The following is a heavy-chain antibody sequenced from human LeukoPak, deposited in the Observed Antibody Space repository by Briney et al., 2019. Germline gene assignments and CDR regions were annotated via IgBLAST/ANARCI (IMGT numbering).Heavy chain of an antibody. V-gene: IGHV3-48*01. Sequence: PGRSLRLSCAASGFTFSSYSMNWVRQAPGKGLEWVSYISSSSSTIYYADSVKGRFTISRDNAKNSLYLQMNSLRAEDTAVYYCARGHTTVVLYAFDIWGQGTMVTVSS. D-gene: IGHD4-23*01. J-gene: IGHJ3*02. CDR2: ISSSSSTI. CDR1: GFTFSSYS. CDR3: ARGHTTVVLYAFDI.